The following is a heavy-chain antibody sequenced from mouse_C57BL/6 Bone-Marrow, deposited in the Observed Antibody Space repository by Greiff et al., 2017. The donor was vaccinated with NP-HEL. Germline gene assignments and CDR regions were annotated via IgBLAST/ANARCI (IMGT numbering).Heavy chain of an antibody. CDR1: GYTFTDYE. V-gene: IGHV1-15*01. CDR3: TRDYYGSSYPYSFDY. CDR2: IDPETGGT. D-gene: IGHD1-1*01. Sequence: VQLQQSGAELVRPGASVTLSCKASGYTFTDYEMHWVKQTPVHGLEWIGAIDPETGGTAYNQKFKGKAILTADKSSSTAYMELRSLTSEDSAVYYCTRDYYGSSYPYSFDYWGQGTTLTVSS. J-gene: IGHJ2*01.